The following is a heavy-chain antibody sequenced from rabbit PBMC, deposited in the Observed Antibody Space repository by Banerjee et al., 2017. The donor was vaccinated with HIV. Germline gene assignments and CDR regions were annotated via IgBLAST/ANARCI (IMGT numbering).Heavy chain of an antibody. V-gene: IGHV1S45*01. CDR2: IVTGSGST. J-gene: IGHJ4*01. Sequence: QEQLEESGGGLVQPGGTLTLTCKASGIDLSSNYCMSWVRQAPGKGLEWIGCIVTGSGSTIYASWAKGRFTISKTSSTTVTLQMTSLTAADTATYFCARELYHSTAYNLWGPGTLVTVS. D-gene: IGHD7-1*01. CDR1: GIDLSSNYC. CDR3: ARELYHSTAYNL.